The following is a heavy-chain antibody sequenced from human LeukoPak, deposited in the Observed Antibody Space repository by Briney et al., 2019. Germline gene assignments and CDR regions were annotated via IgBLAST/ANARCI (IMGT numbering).Heavy chain of an antibody. Sequence: GEINHSGSTNYNSSLKSRVTISVDTSKNQFSLKLSSVTAADTAVYYCARSLRYFDWLSRGPDYWGQGTLVTVSS. V-gene: IGHV4-34*01. CDR2: INHSGST. D-gene: IGHD3-9*01. J-gene: IGHJ4*02. CDR3: ARSLRYFDWLSRGPDY.